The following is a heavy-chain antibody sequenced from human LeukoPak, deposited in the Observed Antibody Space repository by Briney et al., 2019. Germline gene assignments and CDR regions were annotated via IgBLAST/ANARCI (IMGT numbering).Heavy chain of an antibody. CDR3: ARRGWFGELFPANY. CDR1: GFTFSSYW. Sequence: PGGSLRLSCAASGFTFSSYWMSWVRQAPGKGLECVANIKQDGSEKYCVDSVKGRFTISRDNAKNSLYLQMNSLRVEDTAVYYCARRGWFGELFPANYWGQGTLVTVSS. CDR2: IKQDGSEK. D-gene: IGHD3-10*01. V-gene: IGHV3-7*01. J-gene: IGHJ4*02.